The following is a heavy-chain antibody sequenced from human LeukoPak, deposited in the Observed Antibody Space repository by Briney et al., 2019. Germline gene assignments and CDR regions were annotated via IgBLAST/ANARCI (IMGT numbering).Heavy chain of an antibody. CDR3: AKPPYSQHNLDR. V-gene: IGHV3-30*02. CDR1: GFTFSSYG. Sequence: GGSLRLFCAASGFTFSSYGMQWARQAPGKGREWVGVIRYDELNKYYADCVKRRFTLIRHNYKNTLYLKVNTLRRDDRAVYYCAKPPYSQHNLDRWGRGTLVSVPS. J-gene: IGHJ5*02. D-gene: IGHD4-11*01. CDR2: IRYDELNK.